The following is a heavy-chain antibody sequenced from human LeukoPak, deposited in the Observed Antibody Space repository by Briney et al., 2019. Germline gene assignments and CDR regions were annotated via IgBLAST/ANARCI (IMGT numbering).Heavy chain of an antibody. D-gene: IGHD5-18*01. CDR3: AKGIEAGYSYGCDC. CDR2: ISWKTNTI. J-gene: IGHJ4*02. V-gene: IGHV3-9*01. Sequence: GRSLRLSCAASGFTFADYAMQWVRQAPGKGLEWVSGISWKTNTIGYADSVKGRFTISRDDAKNSLYLQMHSLRPEDTALYYCAKGIEAGYSYGCDCWGQGTLVTVSS. CDR1: GFTFADYA.